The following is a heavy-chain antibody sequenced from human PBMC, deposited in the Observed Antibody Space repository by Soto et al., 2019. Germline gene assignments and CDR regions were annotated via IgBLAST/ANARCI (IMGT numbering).Heavy chain of an antibody. CDR3: ARGFSGYYSSLDY. D-gene: IGHD5-12*01. J-gene: IGHJ4*02. CDR1: GGSFSSDA. V-gene: IGHV1-69*01. Sequence: QVHLVQSGAEVKRPGSSVKVSCEASGGSFSSDAITWVRQVPGQGLEWMGGIIPTFGAANYGRQFQGCVTISADESTRTVYMELSSLRFDDTAVYYCARGFSGYYSSLDYWGQGTLVTVSS. CDR2: IIPTFGAA.